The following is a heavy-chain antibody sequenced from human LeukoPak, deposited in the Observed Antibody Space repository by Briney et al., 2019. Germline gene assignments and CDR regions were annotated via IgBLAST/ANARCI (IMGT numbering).Heavy chain of an antibody. V-gene: IGHV3-30-3*01. D-gene: IGHD6-13*01. CDR1: GFTFSSYA. CDR2: ISYDGSNK. Sequence: GGSLRLSCAASGFTFSSYAMHWVRQAPGKGLEWVAVISYDGSNKYYADSVKGRFTISRDNSKNTLYLQMNSLRAEDTAVYYCARDQYSSSRQGYWGQGTLVTVSS. CDR3: ARDQYSSSRQGY. J-gene: IGHJ4*02.